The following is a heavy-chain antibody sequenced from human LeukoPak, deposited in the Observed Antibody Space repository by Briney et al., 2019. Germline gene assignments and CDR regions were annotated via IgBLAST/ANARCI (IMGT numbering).Heavy chain of an antibody. CDR1: GGSISSYY. V-gene: IGHV4-59*01. J-gene: IGHJ6*03. CDR3: ARDVYSSSWFGGYYYYMDV. CDR2: IYYSGST. D-gene: IGHD6-13*01. Sequence: PSETLSLTCTVSGGSISSYYWSWIRQPPGKGLEWIGYIYYSGSTNYNPSLKSRVTISVDTSKNQFPLKLSSVTAADTAVYYCARDVYSSSWFGGYYYYMDVWGKGTTVTISS.